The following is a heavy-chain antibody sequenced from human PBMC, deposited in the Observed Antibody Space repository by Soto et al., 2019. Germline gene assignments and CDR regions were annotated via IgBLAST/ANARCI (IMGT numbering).Heavy chain of an antibody. Sequence: SVKVSCKASGYTFTNYAMHWVRQAPGQGLEWMGGIIPIFGTANYAQKFQGRVTITADESTSTAYMELSSLRSEDTAVYYCARGTRGATHWGQGTLVTVSS. CDR3: ARGTRGATH. J-gene: IGHJ1*01. D-gene: IGHD5-12*01. CDR1: GYTFTNYA. CDR2: IIPIFGTA. V-gene: IGHV1-69*13.